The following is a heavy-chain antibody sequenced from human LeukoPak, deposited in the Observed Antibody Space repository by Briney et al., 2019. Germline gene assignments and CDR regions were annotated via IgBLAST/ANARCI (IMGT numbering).Heavy chain of an antibody. CDR3: ARAVSLGAFDI. Sequence: SETLSLTCTVSGGSISSYYWSWIRQPPGKGLEWIGYIYYSGSTDYNPSLKSRVTISVDTSKNQFSLKLSSVTAADTAVYYCARAVSLGAFDIWGQGTMVTVSS. D-gene: IGHD7-27*01. CDR1: GGSISSYY. CDR2: IYYSGST. V-gene: IGHV4-59*01. J-gene: IGHJ3*02.